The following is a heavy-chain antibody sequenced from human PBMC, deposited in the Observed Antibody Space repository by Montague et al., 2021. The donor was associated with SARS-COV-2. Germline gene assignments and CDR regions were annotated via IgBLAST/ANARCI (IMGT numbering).Heavy chain of an antibody. CDR3: ARYGDYGSWFDQ. J-gene: IGHJ5*02. V-gene: IGHV2-5*02. D-gene: IGHD4-17*01. Sequence: PALVKPTQTLTLTCTFSGFSLNTSGDGVGWFRQPPGKALEWLALIYWDDDKRYSPPLKSRSTISKDTTKNEVVLTVANMDPVDTSTYYCARYGDYGSWFDQWGQGTLVTVSS. CDR1: GFSLNTSGDG. CDR2: IYWDDDK.